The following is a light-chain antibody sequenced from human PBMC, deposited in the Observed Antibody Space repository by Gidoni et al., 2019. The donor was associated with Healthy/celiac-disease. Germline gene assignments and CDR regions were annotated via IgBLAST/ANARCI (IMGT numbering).Light chain of an antibody. J-gene: IGKJ1*01. CDR1: QSISSY. V-gene: IGKV1-39*01. CDR3: QQSYSTPT. Sequence: DIQITQSPSSLSASVGDRVTITCRAIQSISSYLNWYQQKPGKAPKLLIYAASSLQSGVPSRFSGSGYVKDFTLTIRSLQPEDFATYYCQQSYSTPTFGQGTKVEIK. CDR2: AAS.